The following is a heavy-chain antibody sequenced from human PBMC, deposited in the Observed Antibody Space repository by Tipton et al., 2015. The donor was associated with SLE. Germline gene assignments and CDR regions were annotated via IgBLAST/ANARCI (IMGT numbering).Heavy chain of an antibody. V-gene: IGHV4-61*02. CDR2: IYTSGGT. CDR3: ARGGLGYSYYYYMDV. J-gene: IGHJ6*03. D-gene: IGHD5-18*01. CDR1: GGSISSGSYY. Sequence: TLSLTCTVSGGSISSGSYYWSWIRQPAGKGLQWIGRIYTSGGTNYNPSLKSRVTMSVDTSKNQFSLKLSSVTAADTAVYYCARGGLGYSYYYYMDVWGKGTTVTVSS.